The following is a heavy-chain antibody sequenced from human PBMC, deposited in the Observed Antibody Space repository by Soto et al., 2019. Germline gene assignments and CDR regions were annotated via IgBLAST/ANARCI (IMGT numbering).Heavy chain of an antibody. CDR1: GFSFSDYY. Sequence: QMQLVQSGGGLVKPGGSLRLSCAASGFSFSDYYMSWIRRAPGTGLEWVSYIGASGSPIYFGDSVKGRFSISRDNTNNSLYLQMNSLRPDDTAVYYCARGTYGMDVWGQGTTVIVSS. V-gene: IGHV3-11*01. D-gene: IGHD3-10*01. CDR3: ARGTYGMDV. J-gene: IGHJ6*02. CDR2: IGASGSPI.